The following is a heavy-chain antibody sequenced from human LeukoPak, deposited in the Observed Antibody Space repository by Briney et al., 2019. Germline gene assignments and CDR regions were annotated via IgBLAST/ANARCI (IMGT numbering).Heavy chain of an antibody. D-gene: IGHD6-13*01. J-gene: IGHJ6*02. CDR1: GFTFSSYG. Sequence: GGSLRLSCAASGFTFSSYGMHWVRQAPGKGLEWVAFIRYDGSNQYSADSVKGRFTISRDNSKNTLYLQMNSLRAEDTAIYYCAKDRAADYHYYYGMDVWGQGTTVTVSS. CDR2: IRYDGSNQ. V-gene: IGHV3-30*02. CDR3: AKDRAADYHYYYGMDV.